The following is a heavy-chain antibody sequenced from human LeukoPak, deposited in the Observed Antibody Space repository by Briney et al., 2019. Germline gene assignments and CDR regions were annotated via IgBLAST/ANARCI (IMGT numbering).Heavy chain of an antibody. D-gene: IGHD2-8*01. CDR1: GASISSYY. Sequence: SETLSLTCTVSGASISSYYWSWIQQPPGKGLEWIGYIYNSGSTNYNPSLKSRVTISVDTSKNHFSLKVSSVTAADTAVYYCARQMYLGGMDVWGQGTTVTVSS. J-gene: IGHJ6*02. CDR2: IYNSGST. CDR3: ARQMYLGGMDV. V-gene: IGHV4-59*08.